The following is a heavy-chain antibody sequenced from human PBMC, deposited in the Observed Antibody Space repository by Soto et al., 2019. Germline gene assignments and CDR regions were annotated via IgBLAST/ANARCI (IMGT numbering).Heavy chain of an antibody. CDR1: GGSISSGGYY. CDR2: IYYSGST. J-gene: IGHJ4*02. D-gene: IGHD5-18*01. Sequence: QVQLQESGPGLVKPSQTLSLTCTVSGGSISSGGYYWSWIRQHPGKGLEWIGYIYYSGSTYYNPSLKRRVTISVAASKNQFPLKLSSVTAADTAVYYCADGYSPLHFDDWGQGTLVTVSS. CDR3: ADGYSPLHFDD. V-gene: IGHV4-31*03.